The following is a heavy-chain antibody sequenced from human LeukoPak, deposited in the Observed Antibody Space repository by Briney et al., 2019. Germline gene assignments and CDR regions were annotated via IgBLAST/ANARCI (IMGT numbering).Heavy chain of an antibody. D-gene: IGHD6-13*01. CDR1: GGSISGYY. V-gene: IGHV4-4*07. Sequence: SETLSLTCSVSGGSISGYYWNWIRQPAGKGLEWIGRIYISGSTNYNPSLKSRVTMSIDTSKNQFSLKLSSVTAADTAVYYCARGRLAAAPYFDYWGQGTLVTVSS. CDR3: ARGRLAAAPYFDY. CDR2: IYISGST. J-gene: IGHJ4*02.